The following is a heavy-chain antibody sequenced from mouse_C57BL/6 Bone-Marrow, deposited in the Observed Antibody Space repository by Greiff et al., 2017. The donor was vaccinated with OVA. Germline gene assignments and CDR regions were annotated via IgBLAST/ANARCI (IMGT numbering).Heavy chain of an antibody. Sequence: EVKLVESEGGLVQPGSSMKLSCTASGFTFSDYYMAWVRQVPEKGLEWVANINYDGSSTYYLDSLKSRFIISRDNAKNSLYLQMSSLKSEDTATYYCAREPRYYGSSDWYFDVWGTGTTVTVSS. CDR2: INYDGSST. V-gene: IGHV5-16*01. CDR3: AREPRYYGSSDWYFDV. J-gene: IGHJ1*03. D-gene: IGHD1-1*01. CDR1: GFTFSDYY.